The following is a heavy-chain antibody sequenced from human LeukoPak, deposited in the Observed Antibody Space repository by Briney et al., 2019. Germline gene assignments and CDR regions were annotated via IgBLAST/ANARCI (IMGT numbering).Heavy chain of an antibody. CDR1: GFTFSSYG. D-gene: IGHD2-2*01. V-gene: IGHV3-33*08. J-gene: IGHJ4*02. CDR2: IWYDGSNK. Sequence: GVSLRLSCAASGFTFSSYGMHWVRQAPGKGLEWVAVIWYDGSNKYYADSVKGRFTISRDNSKNTLYLQMNSLRAEDTAVYYCARDDGSAAKDYWGQGTLVTVSS. CDR3: ARDDGSAAKDY.